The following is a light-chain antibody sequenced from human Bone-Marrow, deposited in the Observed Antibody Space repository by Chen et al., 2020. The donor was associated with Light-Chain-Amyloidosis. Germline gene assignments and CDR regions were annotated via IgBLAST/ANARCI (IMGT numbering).Light chain of an antibody. CDR2: DVS. J-gene: IGLJ2*01. CDR1: SSDVGGYNY. Sequence: QSALPQPASVSGSPGQSITTSCPGTSSDVGGYNYVSWYQQHPGKAPKLMIYDVSNRPSGVSNRFSGSKSGNTASLTISGLQAEDEADYYCSSYTSSSNVVFGGGTKLTVL. V-gene: IGLV2-14*01. CDR3: SSYTSSSNVV.